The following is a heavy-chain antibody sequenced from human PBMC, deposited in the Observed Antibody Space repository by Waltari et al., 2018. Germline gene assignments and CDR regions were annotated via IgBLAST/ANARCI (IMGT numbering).Heavy chain of an antibody. D-gene: IGHD6-13*01. V-gene: IGHV4-61*02. CDR3: ASGIAAGVVDY. CDR1: GGSISSGSYY. CDR2: ISTSGST. Sequence: QVQLQESGPGLVKPSQTLSLTCTVSGGSISSGSYYWSWIRQPAGKGLEWFGLISTSGSTNYNPSLKSRVTISVDTSKNQFSLKLSSVTAADTAVYYCASGIAAGVVDYWGQGTLVTVSS. J-gene: IGHJ4*02.